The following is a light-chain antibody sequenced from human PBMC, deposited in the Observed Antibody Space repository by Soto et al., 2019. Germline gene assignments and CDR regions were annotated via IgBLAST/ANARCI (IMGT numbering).Light chain of an antibody. J-gene: IGLJ3*02. CDR2: STS. V-gene: IGLV7-43*01. CDR3: LLYFGSAQV. Sequence: QAVVTQEPSLTVSPGGTVTLTCASSTGAVTSVSYPNWVQQKPGQAPRALIYSTSNSHSWTPARFSGSLLGGKAALILSGVQPEDEAVYYCLLYFGSAQVFGGGTQLTVL. CDR1: TGAVTSVSY.